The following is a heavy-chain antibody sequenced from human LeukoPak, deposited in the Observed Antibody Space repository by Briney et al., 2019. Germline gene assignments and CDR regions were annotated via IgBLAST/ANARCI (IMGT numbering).Heavy chain of an antibody. D-gene: IGHD6-13*01. J-gene: IGHJ4*02. Sequence: GGSLRLSCAASGFTFSSYSMSWVRQAPGKGLEWVSSISSSSSYIYYADSVKGRFTISRDNAKNSLYLQMNSLRAEDTAVYYCARGYSSSWWAFDYWGQGTLVTVSS. CDR1: GFTFSSYS. CDR2: ISSSSSYI. V-gene: IGHV3-21*01. CDR3: ARGYSSSWWAFDY.